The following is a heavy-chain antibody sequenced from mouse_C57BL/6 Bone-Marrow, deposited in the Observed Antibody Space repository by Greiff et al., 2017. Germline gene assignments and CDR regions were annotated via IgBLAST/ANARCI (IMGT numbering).Heavy chain of an antibody. CDR1: GYTFTSYG. D-gene: IGHD2-5*01. V-gene: IGHV1-81*01. J-gene: IGHJ2*01. CDR3: ARSGENYSTFWNY. Sequence: VKLQQSGAELARPGASVKLSCKASGYTFTSYGISWVKQRTGQGLEWIGEIYPRSGNTYYNEKFKGKATLTADKSSSTAYMELRSLTSEDSAVYFCARSGENYSTFWNYWGQGTTLTVSS. CDR2: IYPRSGNT.